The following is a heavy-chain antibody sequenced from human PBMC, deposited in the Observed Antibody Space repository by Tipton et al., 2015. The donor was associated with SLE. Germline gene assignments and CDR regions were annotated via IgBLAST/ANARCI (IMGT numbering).Heavy chain of an antibody. CDR2: ISGDSSYK. J-gene: IGHJ6*03. V-gene: IGHV3-21*01. CDR3: ARYYGNSYGYYYYYYYMDV. D-gene: IGHD5-18*01. Sequence: SLRLSCAASGFSFSNHEMNWVRQAPGKGLEWVSSISGDSSYKFYGDSLKGRFTISRDNAKNSLYLQMNSLRAEDTAVYYCARYYGNSYGYYYYYYYMDVWGKGTTVTVSS. CDR1: GFSFSNHE.